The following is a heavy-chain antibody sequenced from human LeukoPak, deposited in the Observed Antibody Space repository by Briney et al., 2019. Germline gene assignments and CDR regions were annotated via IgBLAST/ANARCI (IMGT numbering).Heavy chain of an antibody. CDR1: GYTFTGYY. D-gene: IGHD3-22*01. CDR3: ARAPYYYDSSGSTLGY. Sequence: GASVKVSCKASGYTFTGYYMHWVRQAPGQGLEWMGRINPNSGGTNYAQKFQGRVTMTRDTSISTAYMEPSRLRSDDTAVYYCARAPYYYDSSGSTLGYWGQGTLVTVSS. V-gene: IGHV1-2*06. J-gene: IGHJ4*02. CDR2: INPNSGGT.